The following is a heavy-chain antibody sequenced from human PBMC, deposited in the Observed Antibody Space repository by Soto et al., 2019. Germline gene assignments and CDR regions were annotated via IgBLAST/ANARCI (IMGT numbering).Heavy chain of an antibody. CDR3: ARDNSIDYYYGMDV. Sequence: GESLKNSCKGSGDSFTSYWISRGRQMPGKGREWMGRIDPSDSYTNYSPSFQGHVTISADKSISTAYLKLSSVTAADTAVYYCARDNSIDYYYGMDVWGQGTTVPVSS. CDR2: IDPSDSYT. D-gene: IGHD6-6*01. CDR1: GDSFTSYW. J-gene: IGHJ6*02. V-gene: IGHV5-10-1*01.